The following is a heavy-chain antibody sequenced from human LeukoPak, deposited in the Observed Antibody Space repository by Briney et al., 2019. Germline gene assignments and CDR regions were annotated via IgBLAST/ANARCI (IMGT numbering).Heavy chain of an antibody. CDR3: AKGRASSGYYHDAFDI. Sequence: GGSLRLSCAASGFPFSSYAMSWVRQAPGKGLEWVSAISGSGGSTYYADSVKGRFTISRDNSKNTLYLQMNSLRAEDTAVYYCAKGRASSGYYHDAFDIWGQGTMVTVSS. V-gene: IGHV3-23*01. J-gene: IGHJ3*02. CDR2: ISGSGGST. CDR1: GFPFSSYA. D-gene: IGHD3-22*01.